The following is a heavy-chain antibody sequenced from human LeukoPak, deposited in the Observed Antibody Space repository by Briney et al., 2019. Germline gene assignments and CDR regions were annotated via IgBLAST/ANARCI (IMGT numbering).Heavy chain of an antibody. CDR3: ARHYYSDPFDY. Sequence: KPSETLSLTCTVSGASISSYYWSWLRQPPGKGLEGIGYIDYSGSTNYNPSLKSRVTISVDTSKNQFSLKLSSVTAADTAVYYCARHYYSDPFDYWGQGTLVTVSS. D-gene: IGHD4-17*01. J-gene: IGHJ4*02. V-gene: IGHV4-59*01. CDR1: GASISSYY. CDR2: IDYSGST.